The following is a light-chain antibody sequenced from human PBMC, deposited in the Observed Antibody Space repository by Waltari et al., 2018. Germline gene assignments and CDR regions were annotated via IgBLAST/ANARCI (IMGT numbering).Light chain of an antibody. V-gene: IGLV4-69*01. Sequence: QLVLTQSPSAYASLGASVKLTCTLSSGHSSNIIACHQQQPEKGPRYLMKVNSDGSHSKGDEIPDRFSGSSSGAERYLTISSLQSEDEADYYCQTGGHGTWVFGGGTKLTVL. CDR2: VNSDGSH. CDR1: SGHSSNI. CDR3: QTGGHGTWV. J-gene: IGLJ3*02.